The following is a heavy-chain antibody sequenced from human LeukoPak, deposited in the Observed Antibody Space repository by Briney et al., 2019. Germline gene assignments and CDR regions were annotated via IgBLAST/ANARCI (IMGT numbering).Heavy chain of an antibody. V-gene: IGHV1-46*01. J-gene: IGHJ5*02. CDR2: INPSGGST. D-gene: IGHD4-17*01. CDR3: ARDPPHDYGDSWFDP. Sequence: ASVKVSCKASGYTFTSYYMRWVRQAPGQGLEWMGIINPSGGSTSYAQKFQGRVTMTRDMSTSTVYMELSSLRSEDTAVYYCARDPPHDYGDSWFDPWGQGTLVTVSS. CDR1: GYTFTSYY.